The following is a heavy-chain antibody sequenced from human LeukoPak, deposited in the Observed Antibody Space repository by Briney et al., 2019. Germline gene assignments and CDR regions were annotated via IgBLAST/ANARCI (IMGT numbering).Heavy chain of an antibody. Sequence: ASETLSLTCTVSGGSISGYYRCWIRQPPGKGLEYIGYIYYSGGTNYNPSLKSRVTILVDTSKNQFSLKVTSVTAADSAVYYCARAGKWNDVSYCGQGTVVTVSS. CDR3: ARAGKWNDVSY. J-gene: IGHJ4*02. CDR1: GGSISGYY. D-gene: IGHD1-1*01. V-gene: IGHV4-59*01. CDR2: IYYSGGT.